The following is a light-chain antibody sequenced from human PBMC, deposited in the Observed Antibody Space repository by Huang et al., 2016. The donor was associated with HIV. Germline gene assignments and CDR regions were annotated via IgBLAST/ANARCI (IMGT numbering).Light chain of an antibody. V-gene: IGKV3-15*01. Sequence: EIVMTQSPVTLSVSPGERATLSCRASQSVSSNLAWYQQKPGQAPRLLSYGASTRATGVPARCSGSGSGTEFTLTSSSLQSEDFALYYCQQYNNWPPITFGQGTRLEIK. CDR1: QSVSSN. CDR2: GAS. CDR3: QQYNNWPPIT. J-gene: IGKJ5*01.